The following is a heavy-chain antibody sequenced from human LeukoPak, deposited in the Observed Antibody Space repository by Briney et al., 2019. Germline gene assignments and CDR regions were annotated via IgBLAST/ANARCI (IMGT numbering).Heavy chain of an antibody. CDR1: GYTFTDYY. Sequence: PQASVKVSCTASGYTFTDYYIHWVRQAQGQGLEWMGLISPSSGATNYAQKFQGRVTVTRDTSINTAYMELYSLSSDDTAVYYCGRVAYCGGGCYYYFDYWGQGTLVTVSS. D-gene: IGHD2-21*02. J-gene: IGHJ4*02. CDR2: ISPSSGAT. CDR3: GRVAYCGGGCYYYFDY. V-gene: IGHV1-2*02.